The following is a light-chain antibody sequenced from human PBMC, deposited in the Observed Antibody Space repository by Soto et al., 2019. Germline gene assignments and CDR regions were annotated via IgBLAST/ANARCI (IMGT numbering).Light chain of an antibody. V-gene: IGKV3-20*01. CDR2: GAS. J-gene: IGKJ5*01. CDR1: ESIRSNS. CDR3: QQYENSPIT. Sequence: PGATATLSCRASESIRSNSLAWYQQKPGQPPRLLIYGASNRATDIPDRFSGSGSGTDFTLTITRLESEDFAVYDCQQYENSPITFGQGTRLDIK.